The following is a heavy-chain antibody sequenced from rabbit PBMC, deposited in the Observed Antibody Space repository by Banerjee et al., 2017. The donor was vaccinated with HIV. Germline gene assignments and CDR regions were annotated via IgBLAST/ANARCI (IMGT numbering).Heavy chain of an antibody. V-gene: IGHV1S40*01. Sequence: QSLEESGGDLVKPGASLTLTCTASGFSFSGSDHMCWVRQAPGKGLEYIGYITYDGNTYYASWVNGRFTISKTSSTTVTLQMTSLTAADTATYFCARDLAGVIGWNFNLWGPGTLVTVS. D-gene: IGHD4-1*01. CDR3: ARDLAGVIGWNFNL. CDR1: GFSFSGSDH. J-gene: IGHJ4*01. CDR2: ITYDGNT.